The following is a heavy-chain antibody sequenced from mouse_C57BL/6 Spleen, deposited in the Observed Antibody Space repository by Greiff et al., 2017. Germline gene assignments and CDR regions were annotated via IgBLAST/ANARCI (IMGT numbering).Heavy chain of an antibody. J-gene: IGHJ2*01. Sequence: QVQLQQSGPGLVQPSQSLSITCTVSGFSLTSYGVHWVRQSPGKGLEWLGVIWRGGSTDYNAAFMSRLSITQDNSKSQVFFKMNSLQADDTAIYYCAKNWDWVFDYWGQGTTLTVSS. CDR1: GFSLTSYG. CDR3: AKNWDWVFDY. CDR2: IWRGGST. V-gene: IGHV2-5*01. D-gene: IGHD4-1*01.